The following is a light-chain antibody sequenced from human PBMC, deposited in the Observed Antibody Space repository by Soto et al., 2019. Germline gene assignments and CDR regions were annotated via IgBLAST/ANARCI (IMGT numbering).Light chain of an antibody. CDR1: SGSVSTTNY. CDR3: VLYMGGGIWV. Sequence: QTVVTQEPSFSVSPGGTVTLSCGLTSGSVSTTNYPSWYQQTPGQAPRTLIYSTNTRSSGVPDRFSGSILGNKAALTITGAQADDECDYYCVLYMGGGIWVFGGGTKVTVL. J-gene: IGLJ3*02. V-gene: IGLV8-61*01. CDR2: STN.